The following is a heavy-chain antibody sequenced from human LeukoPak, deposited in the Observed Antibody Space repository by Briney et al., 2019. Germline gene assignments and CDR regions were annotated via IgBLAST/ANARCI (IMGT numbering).Heavy chain of an antibody. D-gene: IGHD6-19*01. CDR2: INHSGST. J-gene: IGHJ3*02. CDR1: GGSFSGYY. V-gene: IGHV4-34*01. CDR3: ARGPGIAVAATGAFDI. Sequence: SETLSLTCAVYGGSFSGYYWSWIRQPPGKGLEWIGEINHSGSTNYNPSLKSRVTISVDTSKNQFSLKLSSVTAADTAVYYCARGPGIAVAATGAFDIWGQGTMVTVSS.